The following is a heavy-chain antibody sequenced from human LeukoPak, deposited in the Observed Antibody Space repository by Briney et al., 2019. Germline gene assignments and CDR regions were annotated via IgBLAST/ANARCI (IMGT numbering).Heavy chain of an antibody. D-gene: IGHD3-22*01. CDR3: ARERTPYYYDSSGYYYRGWFGP. J-gene: IGHJ5*02. V-gene: IGHV1-2*06. CDR1: GYTFTGYY. Sequence: ASVKVSCKASGYTFTGYYMHWVRQAPGQGLEWMGRINPNSGGTNYAQKFQGRVTMTRDKSISTAYMDLSRLRSDDTAVYYCARERTPYYYDSSGYYYRGWFGPWGQGTLVTVSS. CDR2: INPNSGGT.